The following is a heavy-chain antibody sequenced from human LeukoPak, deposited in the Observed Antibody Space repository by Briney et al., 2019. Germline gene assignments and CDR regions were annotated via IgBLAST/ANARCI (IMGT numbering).Heavy chain of an antibody. CDR1: GFTFSSYA. D-gene: IGHD1-26*01. CDR3: ARSGGYRGGSYLEWAFDI. J-gene: IGHJ3*02. V-gene: IGHV3-23*01. Sequence: GGSLRLSCAASGFTFSSYAMSWVRQAPGKGLEWVSAISGSGGSTYYADSVKGRFTISRDNSKNTLYLQMNSLRAEDTAVYYCARSGGYRGGSYLEWAFDIWGQGTMVTVSS. CDR2: ISGSGGST.